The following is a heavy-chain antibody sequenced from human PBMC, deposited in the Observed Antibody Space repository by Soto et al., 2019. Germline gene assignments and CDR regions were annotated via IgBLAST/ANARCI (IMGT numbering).Heavy chain of an antibody. D-gene: IGHD3-3*01. CDR2: IYTSGIT. V-gene: IGHV4-4*07. J-gene: IGHJ3*02. Sequence: KPSETLSLTCTVSGGSISSYFWSWIRQPAGKGLEWIGRIYTSGITNYNPSLKSRVTMSVDTSKNQFSLRLSSVTAADTAVYYCARDGDFWSGSYAFDIWGQWTMVTV. CDR3: ARDGDFWSGSYAFDI. CDR1: GGSISSYF.